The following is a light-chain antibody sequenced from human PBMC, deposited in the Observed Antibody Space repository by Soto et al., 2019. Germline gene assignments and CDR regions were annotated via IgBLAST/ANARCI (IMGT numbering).Light chain of an antibody. J-gene: IGKJ4*01. Sequence: EIALTQSPGTLPLSPGDRTTLSCRASQSVSRTYLAWYQQKPGQAPRLLIYGASSRATGIPDRFSGSGSGTDFALTISRLEPEDFAVYYCQHYGSLVLTFGGGTKVEIK. CDR2: GAS. V-gene: IGKV3-20*01. CDR1: QSVSRTY. CDR3: QHYGSLVLT.